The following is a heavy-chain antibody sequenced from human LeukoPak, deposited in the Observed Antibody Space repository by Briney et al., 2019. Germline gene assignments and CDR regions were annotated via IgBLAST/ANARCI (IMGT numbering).Heavy chain of an antibody. V-gene: IGHV3-9*01. J-gene: IGHJ4*02. CDR3: ARLTGAASGTYYFDF. CDR1: GFIFYDDG. CDR2: ISWNSRIF. Sequence: GGSLRLSCSASGFIFYDDGRYWVPQAQGNGLEGVSGISWNSRIFDYADSVKGRFTISRDNAKTSLFLQMNSRTTDDTAFYYCARLTGAASGTYYFDFWGQGTLVTVSS. D-gene: IGHD1-26*01.